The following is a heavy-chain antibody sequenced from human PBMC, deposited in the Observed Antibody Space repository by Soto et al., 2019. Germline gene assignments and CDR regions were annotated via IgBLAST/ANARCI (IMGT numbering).Heavy chain of an antibody. CDR3: AGLEMATAGYCYGGIDV. J-gene: IGHJ6*02. CDR1: GGTFSSYA. V-gene: IGHV1-69*12. Sequence: QVQLVQSGAEVKKPGSSVKVSCKASGGTFSSYAISWVRQAPGQGLEWMGGIIPIFGSANYAQKFQGRVTITADEATSTAYMELSSLRSEDTAVYYGAGLEMATAGYCYGGIDVWGQGTTVTVSS. CDR2: IIPIFGSA. D-gene: IGHD5-12*01.